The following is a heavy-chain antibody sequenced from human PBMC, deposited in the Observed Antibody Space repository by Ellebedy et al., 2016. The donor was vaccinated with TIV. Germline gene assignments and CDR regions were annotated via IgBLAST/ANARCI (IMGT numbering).Heavy chain of an antibody. J-gene: IGHJ6*02. CDR1: GGSISSGSYY. D-gene: IGHD2-21*02. CDR3: ARDDVVVVTAIRDYYYYYGMDV. Sequence: SETLSLXXTVSGGSISSGSYYWGWIRQPPGKRLEWIGNIYYSGSTYYNPSLKSRVTISVDKSKNQFSLKLSSVTAADTAVYYCARDDVVVVTAIRDYYYYYGMDVWGQGTTVTVSS. CDR2: IYYSGST. V-gene: IGHV4-39*07.